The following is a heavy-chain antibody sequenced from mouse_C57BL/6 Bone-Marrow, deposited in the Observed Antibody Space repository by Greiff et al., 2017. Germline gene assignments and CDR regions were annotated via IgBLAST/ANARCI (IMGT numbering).Heavy chain of an antibody. D-gene: IGHD1-1*01. CDR2: IWTGGGT. CDR3: ARGDITTVVVPSWYFDV. J-gene: IGHJ1*03. Sequence: VKLVVSVPGLVALSQRLSTTCPVPRFSLPSFAISWFRLPPGTGLEWLGVIWTGGGTNYNSALKSRLSISKDNSKSQCFLKMNSLQTDDTARYYCARGDITTVVVPSWYFDVGGTGTTVTVSS. CDR1: RFSLPSFA. V-gene: IGHV2-9-1*01.